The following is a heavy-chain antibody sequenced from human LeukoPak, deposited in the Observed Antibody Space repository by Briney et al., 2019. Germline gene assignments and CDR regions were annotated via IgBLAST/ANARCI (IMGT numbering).Heavy chain of an antibody. Sequence: SETLSLTCSVSGDSIGNHYWSWIRQPPGKGLEWIGHIDHSGSTNRHPSLRRRVTVSVDTFKNQFSLKLNSVTAADTAVYFCARDRAYASGKNWFDPWGQGTQVTVSS. J-gene: IGHJ5*02. CDR3: ARDRAYASGKNWFDP. CDR2: IDHSGST. D-gene: IGHD3-10*01. CDR1: GDSIGNHY. V-gene: IGHV4-59*11.